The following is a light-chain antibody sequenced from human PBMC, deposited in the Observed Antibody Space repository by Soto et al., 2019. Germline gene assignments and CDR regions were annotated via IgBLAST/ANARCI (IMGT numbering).Light chain of an antibody. CDR3: QQYNAWPRT. CDR2: GAS. V-gene: IGKV3-15*01. CDR1: QSVSSN. Sequence: DIVMTQSPATLSVSPGERATLSCRASQSVSSNLAWYQQKRGQAPRLLMYGASTRATGIPGRFSGSGSGTEFTLIISSLQSEDFAVYYCQQYNAWPRTFGQGTKVEIK. J-gene: IGKJ1*01.